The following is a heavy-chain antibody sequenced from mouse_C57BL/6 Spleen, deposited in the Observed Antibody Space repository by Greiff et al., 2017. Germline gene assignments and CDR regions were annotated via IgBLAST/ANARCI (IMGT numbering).Heavy chain of an antibody. D-gene: IGHD1-1*01. V-gene: IGHV1-59*01. CDR2: IDPSDSYT. Sequence: VKVVESGAELVRPGTSVKLSCKASGYTFTSYWMHWVKQRPGQGLEWIGVIDPSDSYTNYNQKFKGKATLTVDTSSSTAYMQLSSLTSEDSAVYYCARGEGYYGAMDYWGQGTSVTVSS. CDR1: GYTFTSYW. J-gene: IGHJ4*01. CDR3: ARGEGYYGAMDY.